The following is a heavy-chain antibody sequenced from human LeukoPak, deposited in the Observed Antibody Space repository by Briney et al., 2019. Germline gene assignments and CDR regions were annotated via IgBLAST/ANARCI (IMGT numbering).Heavy chain of an antibody. CDR1: GYTFTSYY. CDR3: ARSPPRIAVADRKAFDI. CDR2: INPSGGST. V-gene: IGHV1-46*01. D-gene: IGHD6-19*01. J-gene: IGHJ3*02. Sequence: ASVKVSCKASGYTFTSYYMHWVRQAPGQGLEWMGIINPSGGSTSYAQKFQGRVTMTRDTSTSTVYMELSSLRSEDTAVYYCARSPPRIAVADRKAFDIWGQGTMVTVSS.